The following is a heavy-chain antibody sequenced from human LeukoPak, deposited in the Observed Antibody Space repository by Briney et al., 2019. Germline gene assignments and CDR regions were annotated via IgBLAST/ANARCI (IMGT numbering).Heavy chain of an antibody. CDR2: ISSSSSTI. V-gene: IGHV3-48*02. CDR1: GFTFSSYS. CDR3: AKDGSSGWYGDAFDI. Sequence: GGSLRLSCAASGFTFSSYSMNWVRQAPGKGLEWVSYISSSSSTIYYADSVKGRSTISRDNAKNSLYLQMNSLRDEDTVVYYCAKDGSSGWYGDAFDIWGQGTMVTVSS. D-gene: IGHD6-19*01. J-gene: IGHJ3*02.